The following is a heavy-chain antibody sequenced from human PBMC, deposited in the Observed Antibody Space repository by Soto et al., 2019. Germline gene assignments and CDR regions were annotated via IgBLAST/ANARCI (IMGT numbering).Heavy chain of an antibody. CDR1: GGSISSYY. CDR2: IYYSGST. D-gene: IGHD5-12*01. CDR3: AREPYSGYDLDAYDI. V-gene: IGHV4-59*01. J-gene: IGHJ3*02. Sequence: SETLSLTCTVSGGSISSYYWSWIRQPPGKGLEWIGYIYYSGSTNYNPSLKSRVTISVDTSKNQFSLKLSSVTAADTAVYYCAREPYSGYDLDAYDIWGQGTMVTVSS.